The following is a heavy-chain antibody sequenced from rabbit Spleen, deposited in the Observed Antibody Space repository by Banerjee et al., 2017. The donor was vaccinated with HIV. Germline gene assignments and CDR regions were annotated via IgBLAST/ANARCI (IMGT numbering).Heavy chain of an antibody. CDR3: ARDRDSGGSGYNMYYLDL. V-gene: IGHV1S45*01. D-gene: IGHD1-1*01. CDR2: IYAGSSGST. CDR1: GFSFNSYY. Sequence: QEQLKESGGGLVQPEGSLTLTCTASGFSFNSYYMCWVRQAPGKGLEWIACIYAGSSGSTYYASWAKGLFTVSRSTSLNTVTLQMTSLTAADTAAYFCARDRDSGGSGYNMYYLDLWGPGPWSPS. J-gene: IGHJ4*01.